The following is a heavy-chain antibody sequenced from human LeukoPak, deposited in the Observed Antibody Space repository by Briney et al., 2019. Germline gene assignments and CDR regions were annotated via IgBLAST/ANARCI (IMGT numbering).Heavy chain of an antibody. CDR2: IYHSGTT. D-gene: IGHD3-9*01. CDR3: ARRYYDILTGPYEWYFDL. CDR1: DYSISSGYY. J-gene: IGHJ2*01. V-gene: IGHV4-38-2*02. Sequence: PSETLSLTCTVSDYSISSGYYWGWIRPPPGKGLEWIGSIYHSGTTSYNPSLESRVTISVDTSKNQFSLKLSSVTAADTAVYYCARRYYDILTGPYEWYFDLWGRGTLVTVSS.